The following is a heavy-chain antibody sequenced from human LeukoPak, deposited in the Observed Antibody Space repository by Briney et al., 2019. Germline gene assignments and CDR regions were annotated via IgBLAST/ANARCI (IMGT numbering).Heavy chain of an antibody. J-gene: IGHJ4*02. Sequence: GGSLRLSCAASGFTFSNYGMHWVRQAPGKGLEWVAVISDDGSDKFYADSVKGRFTISRDNAKNSLYLQMDSLRAEDTAVYYCARGWFGSSWDCWGQGTLVSVSS. CDR3: ARGWFGSSWDC. D-gene: IGHD6-13*01. V-gene: IGHV3-30*03. CDR1: GFTFSNYG. CDR2: ISDDGSDK.